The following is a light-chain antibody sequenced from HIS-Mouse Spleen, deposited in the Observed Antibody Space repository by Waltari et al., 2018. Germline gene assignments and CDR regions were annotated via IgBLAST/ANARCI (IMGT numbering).Light chain of an antibody. J-gene: IGLJ1*01. CDR3: SSYAGSNNYV. CDR1: SSDVGGYNY. CDR2: EVS. Sequence: QSALTQPPSASGSPGQSVTISCTGTSSDVGGYNYVSWYPQHPGKAPTLMIYEVSKRPSGVPVRFSGSKSGNTASLTVSGLQAEDEADYYCSSYAGSNNYVCGTGTKVTVL. V-gene: IGLV2-8*01.